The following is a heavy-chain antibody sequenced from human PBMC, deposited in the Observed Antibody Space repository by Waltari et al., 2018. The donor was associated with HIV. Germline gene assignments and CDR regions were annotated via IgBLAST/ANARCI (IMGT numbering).Heavy chain of an antibody. J-gene: IGHJ5*02. V-gene: IGHV4-38-2*01. CDR2: IHHSGST. Sequence: QVQLQESGTGLVKPSETLSLTCAVSGYPIRSGYYWGWIRQPPGKGLEWIGRIHHSGSTYYNPSLKSRVTLSVDTSKNHFSLKLNSVTAADKAVYYCAGEVGYCSGGTCYSGWFDPWGQGTLVTVSS. CDR3: AGEVGYCSGGTCYSGWFDP. D-gene: IGHD2-15*01. CDR1: GYPIRSGYY.